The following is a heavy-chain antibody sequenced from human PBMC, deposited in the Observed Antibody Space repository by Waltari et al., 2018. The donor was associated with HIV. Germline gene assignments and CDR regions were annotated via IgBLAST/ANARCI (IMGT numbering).Heavy chain of an antibody. D-gene: IGHD3-10*01. Sequence: EVRLLQSGGGLVQPGGSLRLSCAAFGFTFSTYDMHWVRQRTGKGLECVSTIYTTGDSFYPASVKGRFTISRENAKNSVYLQMNRLGVEDTAVYYCTRVKSGQMHYGMDVWGQGP. V-gene: IGHV3-13*01. J-gene: IGHJ6*02. CDR1: GFTFSTYD. CDR3: TRVKSGQMHYGMDV. CDR2: IYTTGDS.